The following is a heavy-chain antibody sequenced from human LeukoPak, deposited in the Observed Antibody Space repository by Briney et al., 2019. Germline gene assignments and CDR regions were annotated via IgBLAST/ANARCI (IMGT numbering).Heavy chain of an antibody. Sequence: GASVKVSCKASGGTFSSYAISWVRQAPGQGLEWMGGIIPIFGTANYAQKFQGRVTITTDESTSTAYMELSSLGSEDTAVYYCARETLLWFGELSGWFDPWGQGTLVTVSS. J-gene: IGHJ5*02. CDR3: ARETLLWFGELSGWFDP. D-gene: IGHD3-10*01. CDR1: GGTFSSYA. V-gene: IGHV1-69*05. CDR2: IIPIFGTA.